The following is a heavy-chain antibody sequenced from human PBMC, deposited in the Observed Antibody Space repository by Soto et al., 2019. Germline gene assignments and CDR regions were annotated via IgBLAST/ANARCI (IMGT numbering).Heavy chain of an antibody. D-gene: IGHD5-12*01. CDR1: GFTFSSYA. V-gene: IGHV3-23*01. CDR3: ARARGYSVYDLVY. Sequence: EVQLLESGGGLVQPGGSLRLSCAASGFTFSSYAMTWVRQAPGKGLEWVSAISYSGVSTYYADSVKGRFTISRDSSENTLCVQMNSLRVDDTAVYYCARARGYSVYDLVYWGQGTLVTVSS. J-gene: IGHJ4*02. CDR2: ISYSGVST.